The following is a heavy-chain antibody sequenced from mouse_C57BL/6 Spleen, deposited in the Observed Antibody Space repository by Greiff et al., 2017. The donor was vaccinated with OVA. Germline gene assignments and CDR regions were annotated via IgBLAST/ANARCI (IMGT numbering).Heavy chain of an antibody. Sequence: QVQLQQPGAELVKPGASVKLSCKASGYTFTSYWMQWVKQRPGQGLEWIGAIDPSDSYTNYNQKFKGKATLTVDTSSSTAYMQLSSLTSEDSAVYYCARRRTGGMDYWGQGTSVTVSS. J-gene: IGHJ4*01. V-gene: IGHV1-50*01. CDR1: GYTFTSYW. CDR2: IDPSDSYT. CDR3: ARRRTGGMDY.